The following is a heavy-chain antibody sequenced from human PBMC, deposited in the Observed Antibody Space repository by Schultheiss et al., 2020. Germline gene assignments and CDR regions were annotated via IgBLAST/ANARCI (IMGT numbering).Heavy chain of an antibody. V-gene: IGHV1-2*02. CDR1: GYTFTGYY. J-gene: IGHJ6*02. D-gene: IGHD4-23*01. CDR3: ARWGLLVRGTTVVPTTHYYYGMDV. Sequence: ASVKVSCKASGYTFTGYYMHWVRQAPGQGLEWMGWINPNSGGTNYAQKFQGRVTMTRDTSISTAYMDLSRLTSDDTAVYYCARWGLLVRGTTVVPTTHYYYGMDVWGQGTTVTVSS. CDR2: INPNSGGT.